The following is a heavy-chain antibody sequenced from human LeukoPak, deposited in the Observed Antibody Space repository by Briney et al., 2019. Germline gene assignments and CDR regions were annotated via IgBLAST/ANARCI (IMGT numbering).Heavy chain of an antibody. CDR1: GGSISSSSYY. J-gene: IGHJ4*02. V-gene: IGHV4-39*01. CDR2: IYDSGST. Sequence: SETLSLTCTVSGGSISSSSYYWGWIRQPPGKGLEWMGSIYDSGSTYYNPSLKSRVTISVDTSKNQFSLKLSSVTAADPAVYYCAGHDDYVWWSYRLGYFDYWGQGTLVPVSS. CDR3: AGHDDYVWWSYRLGYFDY. D-gene: IGHD3-16*02.